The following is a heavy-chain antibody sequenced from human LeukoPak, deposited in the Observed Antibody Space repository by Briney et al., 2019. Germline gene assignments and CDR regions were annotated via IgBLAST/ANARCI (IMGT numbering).Heavy chain of an antibody. CDR1: GGSISSYY. CDR3: ASFPLNDFWSGYWFDP. V-gene: IGHV4-59*13. Sequence: SETLSLTCTVSGGSISSYYWSWIRQPPGKGLEWIGYIYYSGSTNYNPSLKSRVTISVDTSKNQFSLKLSSVTAADTAVYYCASFPLNDFWSGYWFDPWGQGTLVTVSS. J-gene: IGHJ5*02. CDR2: IYYSGST. D-gene: IGHD3-3*01.